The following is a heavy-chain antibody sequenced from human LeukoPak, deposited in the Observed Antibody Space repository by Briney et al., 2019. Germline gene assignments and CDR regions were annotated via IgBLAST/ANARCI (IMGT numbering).Heavy chain of an antibody. D-gene: IGHD3-10*01. J-gene: IGHJ6*03. Sequence: SETLSLTCAVYGGSFSGYYWSWLRQPPGKGLEWIGEINHGGSTNYNPSLKSRVTISVDTSKNQFSLKLSSVTAADTAVYYCARNYGSGYYYYMDVWGKGTTVTISS. CDR1: GGSFSGYY. CDR3: ARNYGSGYYYYMDV. V-gene: IGHV4-34*01. CDR2: INHGGST.